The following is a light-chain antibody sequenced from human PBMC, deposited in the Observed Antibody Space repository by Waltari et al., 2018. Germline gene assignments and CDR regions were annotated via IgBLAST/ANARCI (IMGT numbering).Light chain of an antibody. CDR3: ETGGHGTWV. CDR2: VNSDGSH. V-gene: IGLV4-69*01. Sequence: QLVLPQSPSASASLGASVKLTCTLTSGHSSHITAWLQQQPGNGPRYLMQVNSDGSHRKRDEIPDRFSGSSSGAERYLTSSSLQSEDEADYYCETGGHGTWVFCGGTKLTVL. CDR1: SGHSSHI. J-gene: IGLJ3*02.